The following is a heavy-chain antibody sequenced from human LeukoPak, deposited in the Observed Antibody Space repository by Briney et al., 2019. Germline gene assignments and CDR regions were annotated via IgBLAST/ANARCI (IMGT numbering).Heavy chain of an antibody. CDR1: GFTFSSYA. CDR2: ISYDGSNK. V-gene: IGHV3-30-3*01. CDR3: ASYVLRFLEWSSNFDY. D-gene: IGHD3-3*01. Sequence: GGSLRLSCAASGFTFSSYAMHWVRQAPGKGLEWVAVISYDGSNKYYADSVKGRFTISRDNSKNTLYLQMNSLRAEDTAVYYCASYVLRFLEWSSNFDYWGQGTLVTVSS. J-gene: IGHJ4*02.